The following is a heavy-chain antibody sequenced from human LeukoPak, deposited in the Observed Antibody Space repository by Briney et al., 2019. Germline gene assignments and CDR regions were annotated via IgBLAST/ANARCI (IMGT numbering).Heavy chain of an antibody. D-gene: IGHD1-14*01. J-gene: IGHJ4*02. CDR2: ISGSGGRT. V-gene: IGHV3-23*01. CDR1: GVTFRRYA. CDR3: AKIGSDY. Sequence: RRRSLRLSCAVSGVTFRRYATSWVREAPGTGMEWVSTISGSGGRTYYAGSVKGRFTISRDKSENTVFLQMNSLRGEDTAVYYCAKIGSDYWGQGTLVTVSS.